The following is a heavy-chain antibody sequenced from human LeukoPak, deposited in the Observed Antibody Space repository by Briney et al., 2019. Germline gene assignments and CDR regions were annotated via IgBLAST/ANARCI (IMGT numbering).Heavy chain of an antibody. CDR2: INPSGGST. V-gene: IGHV1-46*01. Sequence: ASVKVSCKASGYTFTSYYMHWVRQAPGQGLEWMGLINPSGGSTSYAQKFQGRVTMTRDTSTSTVYMELSSLRSEDTAVYYCARGGYYDFWSATDDIMYYFDYWGQGTLVTVSS. CDR3: ARGGYYDFWSATDDIMYYFDY. CDR1: GYTFTSYY. J-gene: IGHJ4*02. D-gene: IGHD3-3*01.